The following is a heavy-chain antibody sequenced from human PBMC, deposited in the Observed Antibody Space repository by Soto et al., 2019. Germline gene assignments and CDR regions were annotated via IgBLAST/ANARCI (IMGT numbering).Heavy chain of an antibody. D-gene: IGHD3-10*01. J-gene: IGHJ4*02. CDR2: IITIFEAT. Sequence: QVQMVQSGAEVKKPGSSARVSCKVSGGTFSRHSISWVRQAPGQGLEWMGGIITIFEATQYAQKFLGRLTITADESTITFHRDLFGLIPEDTAIYYCSRDLTSVRGSWGQGTLVTVS. V-gene: IGHV1-69*01. CDR1: GGTFSRHS. CDR3: SRDLTSVRGS.